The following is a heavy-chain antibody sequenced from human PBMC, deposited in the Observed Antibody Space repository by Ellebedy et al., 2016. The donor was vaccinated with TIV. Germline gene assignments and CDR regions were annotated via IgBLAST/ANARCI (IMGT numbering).Heavy chain of an antibody. D-gene: IGHD2-2*02. CDR3: ARVQPLLYSAIDY. Sequence: PGGSLRLSCAASGFTFSSYWMHWVRQAPGKGLVWVSRINSDGSSTSYADSVKGRFTITRNNAKDTLYLQMNSLRAEDTAVYYCARVQPLLYSAIDYWGQGTLVTVSS. CDR2: INSDGSST. V-gene: IGHV3-74*01. CDR1: GFTFSSYW. J-gene: IGHJ4*02.